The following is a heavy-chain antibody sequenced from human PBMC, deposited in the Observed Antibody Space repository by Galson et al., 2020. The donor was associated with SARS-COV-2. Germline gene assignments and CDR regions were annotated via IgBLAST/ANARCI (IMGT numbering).Heavy chain of an antibody. CDR1: GFTLSDHY. CDR3: KTGTNWCDKMDG. D-gene: IGHD1-1*01. CDR2: SRNKANRYST. V-gene: IGHV3-72*01. Sequence: QLGESLKISCATSGFTLSDHYMDWVRLAPGKGLEWVGRSRNKANRYSTEYAASVKGRFTISRDDSKNSLDLQMNSLKTEDTAVYYCKTGTNWCDKMDGWCQGTTVSVSS. J-gene: IGHJ6*02.